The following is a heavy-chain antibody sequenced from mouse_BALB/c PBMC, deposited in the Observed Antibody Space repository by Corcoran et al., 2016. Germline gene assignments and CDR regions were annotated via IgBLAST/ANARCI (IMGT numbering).Heavy chain of an antibody. Sequence: QIQLVQSGPELKKPGETFKISCKASGYNFSNYGMNWVKQAPGKGLKWMGGINTYTGEPTYADDFKGRFAFSFETSASTAYLQINNLKNEDMATYFCASYYGSSFAYWGQGTLVTVSA. V-gene: IGHV9-1*02. CDR2: INTYTGEP. CDR3: ASYYGSSFAY. D-gene: IGHD1-1*01. CDR1: GYNFSNYG. J-gene: IGHJ3*01.